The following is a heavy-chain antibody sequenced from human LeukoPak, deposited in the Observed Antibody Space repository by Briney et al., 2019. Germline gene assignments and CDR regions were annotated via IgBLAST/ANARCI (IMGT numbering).Heavy chain of an antibody. J-gene: IGHJ4*02. D-gene: IGHD2-2*01. Sequence: GGSLRLSCAASGFTFDDYAMHWVRQAPGKGLEWVSGISGSIGYADSVKGRFTISRDNAKNSLYLQMNRLRAEDTALYYCAKDIRPKAAAMYYFDYWGQGTLVTVSS. V-gene: IGHV3-9*01. CDR2: ISGSI. CDR1: GFTFDDYA. CDR3: AKDIRPKAAAMYYFDY.